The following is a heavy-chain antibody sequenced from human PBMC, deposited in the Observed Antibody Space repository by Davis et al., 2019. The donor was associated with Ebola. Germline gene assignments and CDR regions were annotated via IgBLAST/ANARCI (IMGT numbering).Heavy chain of an antibody. D-gene: IGHD2-15*01. CDR3: ARDSGGYRHYYYYYMDV. CDR1: GGTFSSYA. J-gene: IGHJ6*03. Sequence: AASVKVSCKASGGTFSSYAISWVRQAPGRGLEWMGGIIPIFDTAKYAQKFQGRVTITADESTSTAYMELSSLRSEDTAVYYCARDSGGYRHYYYYYMDVWGKGTTVTVSS. CDR2: IIPIFDTA. V-gene: IGHV1-69*13.